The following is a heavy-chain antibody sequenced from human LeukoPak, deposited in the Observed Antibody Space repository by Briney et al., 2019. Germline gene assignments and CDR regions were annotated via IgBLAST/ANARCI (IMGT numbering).Heavy chain of an antibody. CDR3: ARVQSPYYTTVVPAAMGGFWFDP. J-gene: IGHJ5*02. CDR2: IIPILGIA. Sequence: GASVKVSCKTSGGTFSSYAISWVRQAPGQGLEWMGRIIPILGIANYAQKFQGRVTITADKSASTAYMELRSMRSEDTAVYYCARVQSPYYTTVVPAAMGGFWFDPWGQGTLVTVSS. CDR1: GGTFSSYA. V-gene: IGHV1-69*04. D-gene: IGHD2-2*01.